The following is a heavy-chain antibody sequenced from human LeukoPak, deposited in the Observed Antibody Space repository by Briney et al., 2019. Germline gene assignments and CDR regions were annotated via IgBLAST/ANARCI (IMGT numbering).Heavy chain of an antibody. CDR1: GFSFSSSA. CDR3: AKDQGPDYAPVGSATQFY. J-gene: IGHJ4*02. V-gene: IGHV3-23*01. CDR2: ISGTGSAT. D-gene: IGHD4-17*01. Sequence: GGSLRLSCVASGFSFSSSAMSWVRLAPGRGLQWVSSISGTGSATHYADSVKGRFIISRDNSRNTLYLQMHSLRVADTAIYYCAKDQGPDYAPVGSATQFYWGQGALVTVSS.